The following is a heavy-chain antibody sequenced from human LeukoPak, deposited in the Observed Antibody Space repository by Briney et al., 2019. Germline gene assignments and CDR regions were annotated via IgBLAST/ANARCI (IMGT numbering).Heavy chain of an antibody. CDR2: IYYSGST. CDR3: ARWRRDGYNYS. J-gene: IGHJ5*01. V-gene: IGHV4-31*03. Sequence: SETLSLACTVSGGSISSGGYYWSWIRQHPGKGLEWIGYIYYSGSTYYNPSLKSRVTISVDTSKNQFSLKLSSVTAADTAVYYCARWRRDGYNYSGGQGTLVTVSS. CDR1: GGSISSGGYY. D-gene: IGHD5-24*01.